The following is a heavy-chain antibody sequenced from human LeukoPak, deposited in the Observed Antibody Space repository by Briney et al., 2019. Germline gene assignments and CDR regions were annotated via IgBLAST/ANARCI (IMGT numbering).Heavy chain of an antibody. J-gene: IGHJ3*02. Sequence: GASVKVSCKASGYTFTSYDINWVRQAPGQGLEWMGIINPSGGSTSYAQKFQGRVTMTRDMSTSTVYMELSSLRSEDTAVYYCARDFGGNSAEAFDIWGQGTMVTVSS. CDR2: INPSGGST. V-gene: IGHV1-46*01. CDR1: GYTFTSYD. CDR3: ARDFGGNSAEAFDI. D-gene: IGHD4-23*01.